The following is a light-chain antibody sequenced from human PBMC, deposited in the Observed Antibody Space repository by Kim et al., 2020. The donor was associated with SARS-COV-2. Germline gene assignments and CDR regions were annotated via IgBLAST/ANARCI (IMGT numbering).Light chain of an antibody. CDR2: RNE. J-gene: IGLJ3*02. CDR3: AAWDDSGGWV. V-gene: IGLV1-47*01. Sequence: ANWKQKRPGMATKTLRCRNEKRRAGGPDRCSGSKSGDTASLAISGLRVEDEADDFCAAWDDSGGWVFGGGTKLTVL.